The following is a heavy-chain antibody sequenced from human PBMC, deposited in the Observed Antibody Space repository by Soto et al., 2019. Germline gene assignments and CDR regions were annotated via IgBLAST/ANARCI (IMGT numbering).Heavy chain of an antibody. CDR1: VGSISSYY. V-gene: IGHV4-59*01. CDR2: IYYSGST. D-gene: IGHD6-19*01. J-gene: IGHJ4*02. CDR3: ARVFSGGGDYFDY. Sequence: PSETLSLTCTVSVGSISSYYWSWIRQPPGKGLEWIGYIYYSGSTNYNPSLKSRVTISVDTSKNQFSLKLSSVTAANTAVYYCARVFSGGGDYFDYWGQGTLVTVSS.